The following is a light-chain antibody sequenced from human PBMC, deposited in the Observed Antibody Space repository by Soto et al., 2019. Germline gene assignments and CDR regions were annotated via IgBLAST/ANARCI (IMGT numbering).Light chain of an antibody. V-gene: IGKV3-15*01. Sequence: EIMLTQFPATLSLYPGERATLSCRASQSVSTFLAWYQQKPGQAPRLLISGASTRATGIPANFSGSGSGTEFTLTISSLQSEDFAIYFCQQYYNWPRTFGQGTKVDIK. CDR3: QQYYNWPRT. CDR2: GAS. CDR1: QSVSTF. J-gene: IGKJ1*01.